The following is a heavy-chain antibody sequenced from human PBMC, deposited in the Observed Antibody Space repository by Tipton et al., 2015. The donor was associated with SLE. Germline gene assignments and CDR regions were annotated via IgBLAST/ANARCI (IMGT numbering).Heavy chain of an antibody. J-gene: IGHJ5*02. D-gene: IGHD3-10*01. CDR2: IYHSGST. CDR3: ARDLWRRWFDP. V-gene: IGHV4-4*02. CDR1: GGSISSSNW. Sequence: TLSLTCTVSGGSISSSNWWSWVRQPPGKGLEWIGEIYHSGSTNYNPSLKSRVTISVDTSKNQFSLKLSSVTAADTAVCYCARDLWRRWFDPWGQGTLVTVSS.